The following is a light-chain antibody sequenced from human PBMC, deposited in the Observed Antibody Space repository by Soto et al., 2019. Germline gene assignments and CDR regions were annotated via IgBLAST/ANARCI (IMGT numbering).Light chain of an antibody. CDR2: WAS. CDR1: QSVLYSSNNKNY. J-gene: IGKJ1*01. Sequence: DIVMTQSPDSLSVSLGERATINCKSSQSVLYSSNNKNYLAWYQQKPGQPPKLLIYWASTRESGVPDRFSGSGSGTDFTLTISSLQAEDVDVYYWQHYGTFGQGTKVEIK. CDR3: QHYGT. V-gene: IGKV4-1*01.